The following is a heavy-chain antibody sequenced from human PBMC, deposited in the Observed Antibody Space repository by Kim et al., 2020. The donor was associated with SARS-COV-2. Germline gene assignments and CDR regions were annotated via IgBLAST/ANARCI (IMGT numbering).Heavy chain of an antibody. CDR1: GFTFSSYA. V-gene: IGHV3-30-3*01. CDR3: ARAIQQRAKLVLKLDY. Sequence: GGSLRLSCAASGFTFSSYAMHWVRQAPGKGLEWVAVISYDGSNKYYADSVKGRFTISRDNSKNTLYLQMNSLRAEDTAVYYCARAIQQRAKLVLKLDYWGQGTLVTVSS. CDR2: ISYDGSNK. J-gene: IGHJ4*02. D-gene: IGHD6-6*01.